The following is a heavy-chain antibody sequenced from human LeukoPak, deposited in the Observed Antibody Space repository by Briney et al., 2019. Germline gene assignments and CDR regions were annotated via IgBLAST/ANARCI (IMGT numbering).Heavy chain of an antibody. J-gene: IGHJ6*02. CDR2: ISWNSGSI. Sequence: GGSLRLSCAASGFTVDDYAMHWVRQAPGKGLEWVSGISWNSGSIGYADSVKGRFTISRDNAKNSLYLQMSSLRAEDTALYYCAKSGSSSWNYYYGMDVWGQGTTVTVSS. V-gene: IGHV3-9*01. CDR1: GFTVDDYA. D-gene: IGHD6-13*01. CDR3: AKSGSSSWNYYYGMDV.